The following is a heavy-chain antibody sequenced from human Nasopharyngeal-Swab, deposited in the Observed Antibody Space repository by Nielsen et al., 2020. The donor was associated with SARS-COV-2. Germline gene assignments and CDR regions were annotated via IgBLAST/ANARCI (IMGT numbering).Heavy chain of an antibody. Sequence: SVKVSCKASGGIFSSYAISWVRQAAAQGLEWMGRIIPILGIANYAQKSQGRVTITADKTTSTAYMELSSLRTEDTAVYYCARGVSQYSGSYYSTLDYWGQGTLVTVSS. V-gene: IGHV1-69*04. CDR3: ARGVSQYSGSYYSTLDY. CDR1: GGIFSSYA. CDR2: IIPILGIA. D-gene: IGHD1-26*01. J-gene: IGHJ4*02.